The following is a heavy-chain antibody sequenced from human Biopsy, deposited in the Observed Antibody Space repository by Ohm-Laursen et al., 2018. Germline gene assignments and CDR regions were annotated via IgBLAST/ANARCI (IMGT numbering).Heavy chain of an antibody. CDR1: GFRFDDYA. D-gene: IGHD1/OR15-1a*01. J-gene: IGHJ4*02. CDR2: ISWISRNT. Sequence: SLRLSCTASGFRFDDYAMHWVRQRPGKGLEWVSGISWISRNTGYADSVKGRFTITRDNAKKSLYLQMNSLRPEDTALYYCARGRTGGWGQGTLVTVSS. CDR3: ARGRTGG. V-gene: IGHV3-9*01.